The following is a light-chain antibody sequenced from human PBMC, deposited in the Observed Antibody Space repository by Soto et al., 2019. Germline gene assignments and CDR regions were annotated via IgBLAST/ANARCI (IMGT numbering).Light chain of an antibody. CDR3: QQYGSPSWT. CDR1: QCVSNDY. CDR2: GAS. Sequence: EIEWTQSPGILCLSPGERATLSCRASQCVSNDYLAWYQYKPGQAPRLLIYGASSRTAGTPDKFSGSGSGTVFTLVISGLEPEDFAVYYCQQYGSPSWTFGQGTEVEF. J-gene: IGKJ1*01. V-gene: IGKV3-20*01.